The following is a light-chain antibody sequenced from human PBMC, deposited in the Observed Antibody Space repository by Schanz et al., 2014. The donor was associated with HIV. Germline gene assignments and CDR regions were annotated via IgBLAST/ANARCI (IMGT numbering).Light chain of an antibody. CDR3: QHYGSSYT. CDR1: QSVSSN. Sequence: ETVMTQSPATLSVSPGESATLSCRASQSVSSNLAWYQQKPGQAPRLLIYSASTRATGIPSRFSGSGSGTEFSLIISSLQSEDFAVYYCQHYGSSYTFGQGTKLEIK. CDR2: SAS. J-gene: IGKJ2*01. V-gene: IGKV3-15*01.